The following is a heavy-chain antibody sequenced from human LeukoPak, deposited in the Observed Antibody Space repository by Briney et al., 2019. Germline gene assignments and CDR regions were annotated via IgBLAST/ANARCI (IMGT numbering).Heavy chain of an antibody. J-gene: IGHJ6*02. CDR2: INPNSGGT. V-gene: IGHV1-2*02. Sequence: ASVKVSCKASGYTFTGYYMHWVRQAPGQGLEWMEWINPNSGGTNYAQKFQGRVTMTRDTSISTAYMELSRLRSDDTAVYYCARGGTITMVRGPSGVYYYYGMDVWGQGTTVTVSS. CDR3: ARGGTITMVRGPSGVYYYYGMDV. CDR1: GYTFTGYY. D-gene: IGHD3-10*01.